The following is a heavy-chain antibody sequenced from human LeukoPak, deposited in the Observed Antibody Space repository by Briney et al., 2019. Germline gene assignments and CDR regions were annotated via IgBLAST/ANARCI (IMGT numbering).Heavy chain of an antibody. CDR3: ARDSGITNMFGGGRGSALEEPNDVFDI. Sequence: GASVKVSCKASGYTFSSYAITWVRQAPGQGLEWMGWISVYSGNTNYAQKFKGRVTMTTDTSTSTANMELRSLRSDDTAVYYCARDSGITNMFGGGRGSALEEPNDVFDIWGQGTMVIVSS. CDR2: ISVYSGNT. J-gene: IGHJ3*02. V-gene: IGHV1-18*01. CDR1: GYTFSSYA. D-gene: IGHD3-16*01.